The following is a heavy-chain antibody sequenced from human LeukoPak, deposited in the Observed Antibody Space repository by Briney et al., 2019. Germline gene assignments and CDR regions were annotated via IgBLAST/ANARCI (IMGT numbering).Heavy chain of an antibody. CDR3: ATFSDSKSSDF. V-gene: IGHV3-21*01. CDR1: GFIFSSYI. J-gene: IGHJ4*02. D-gene: IGHD3-3*02. Sequence: GGSLRLSCAASGFIFSSYIMKWVRQAPGRGLEWVSTISGSGTNTYYADSVKGRFTIYRDNAKNALYLQMNRLRAEDTAVYYCATFSDSKSSDFWGQGTLVTVSS. CDR2: ISGSGTNT.